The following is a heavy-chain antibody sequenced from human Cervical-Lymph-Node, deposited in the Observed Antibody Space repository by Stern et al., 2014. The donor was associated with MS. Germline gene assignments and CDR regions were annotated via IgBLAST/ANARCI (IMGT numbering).Heavy chain of an antibody. CDR1: GFTFSTYA. CDR2: VSYDGTQR. CDR3: ARGGRGVGLEY. Sequence: QVPLVESGGGVVQPGRSLSLSCVVSGFTFSTYAMHWVRQAPGKGLEWVAFVSYDGTQRNSTDSVKARFTISRDNSKNTLYLHMNSLRDEDTAVYFCARGGRGVGLEYWGQGALVTVSS. D-gene: IGHD3-10*01. V-gene: IGHV3-30-3*01. J-gene: IGHJ4*02.